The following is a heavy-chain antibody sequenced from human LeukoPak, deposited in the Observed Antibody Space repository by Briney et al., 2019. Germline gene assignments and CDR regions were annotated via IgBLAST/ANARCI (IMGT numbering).Heavy chain of an antibody. V-gene: IGHV3-23*01. J-gene: IGHJ3*02. CDR3: AKVLFRDNYYDSSGYPEGAFDI. CDR1: GFTFSSYA. CDR2: ISGSGGST. D-gene: IGHD3-22*01. Sequence: PGGSLRLSCAASGFTFSSYAMSWVRQAPGKGLEWVSAISGSGGSTYYADSVKGRFTISRDNSKNTLYLQMNSLRAEDTAVYYCAKVLFRDNYYDSSGYPEGAFDIWGQGTMVTVSS.